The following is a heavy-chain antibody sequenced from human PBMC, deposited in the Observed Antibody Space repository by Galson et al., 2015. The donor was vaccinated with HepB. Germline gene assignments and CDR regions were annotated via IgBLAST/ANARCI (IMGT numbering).Heavy chain of an antibody. CDR1: GFTFSSYA. J-gene: IGHJ4*02. V-gene: IGHV3-23*01. CDR2: ISDTGTTP. CDR3: ARKAVPGTIDY. D-gene: IGHD6-19*01. Sequence: SLRLSCAASGFTFSSYAMSWVRQAPGKGLEWVSAISDTGTTPYYADSVKGRFTISRDNSKNTMHLQMNGLTAEDTALYYCARKAVPGTIDYWGQGTLVTVSS.